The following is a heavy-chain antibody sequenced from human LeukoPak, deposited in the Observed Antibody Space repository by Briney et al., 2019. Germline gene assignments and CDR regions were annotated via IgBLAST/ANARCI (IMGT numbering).Heavy chain of an antibody. D-gene: IGHD3-22*01. CDR3: ARASEDYYDSSGYLDPDAFDI. J-gene: IGHJ3*02. CDR1: GYTFTSYD. CDR2: MNPNSGNT. V-gene: IGHV1-8*03. Sequence: ASVKVSCXASGYTFTSYDINWVRQASGQGLEWMAWMNPNSGNTGYAQKFQGRVTITRNTSISTAYMELSSLRSEDTAVYYCARASEDYYDSSGYLDPDAFDIWGQGTMVTVSS.